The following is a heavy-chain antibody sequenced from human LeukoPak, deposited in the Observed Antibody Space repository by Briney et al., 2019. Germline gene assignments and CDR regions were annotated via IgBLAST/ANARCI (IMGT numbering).Heavy chain of an antibody. J-gene: IGHJ4*02. CDR2: INEDGTTI. CDR1: GFTFSGYW. V-gene: IGHV3-7*05. Sequence: GESRRLSCEASGFTFSGYWMSWVRQAPGRGLGWVADINEDGTTIYYVNSVKGRFTISRDNAKNSLSLQLNTLRAGDTAVYYCARWSYVSGTWFLDYWGQGTLVTVSS. D-gene: IGHD3-10*01. CDR3: ARWSYVSGTWFLDY.